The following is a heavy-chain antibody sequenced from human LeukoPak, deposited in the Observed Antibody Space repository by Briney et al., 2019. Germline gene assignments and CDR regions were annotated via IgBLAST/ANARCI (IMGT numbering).Heavy chain of an antibody. CDR2: SDSDGSST. D-gene: IGHD6-13*01. CDR1: GFTFSDYW. V-gene: IGHV3-74*01. Sequence: GGSLRLSCAASGFTFSDYWMHWVRQAPGKGLVWVSRSDSDGSSTSYADSVKGRFTISRDNAKNTLYLQMNSLRAEDTAIYYCAKDERYSSSWYADWGQGTLVTVSS. CDR3: AKDERYSSSWYAD. J-gene: IGHJ4*02.